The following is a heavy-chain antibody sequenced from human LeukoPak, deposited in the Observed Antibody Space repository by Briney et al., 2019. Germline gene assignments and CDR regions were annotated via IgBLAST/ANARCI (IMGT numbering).Heavy chain of an antibody. CDR1: GYTFTIYG. V-gene: IGHV1-18*01. CDR2: ISAYNGNT. CDR3: ARHEKPGRYSSSSSLDY. J-gene: IGHJ4*02. Sequence: VASVKVSFKASGYTFTIYGISWVRLAPGQGGEWMGWISAYNGNTNYAQKLQGRVTMTTDTSTSTAYMELRSLRSDDTAVYYCARHEKPGRYSSSSSLDYWGQGTLVTVSS. D-gene: IGHD6-6*01.